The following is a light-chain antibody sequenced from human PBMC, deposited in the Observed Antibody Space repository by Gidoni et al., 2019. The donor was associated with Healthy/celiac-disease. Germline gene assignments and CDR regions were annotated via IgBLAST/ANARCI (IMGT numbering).Light chain of an antibody. J-gene: IGKJ3*01. CDR2: GAS. V-gene: IGKV3-20*01. CDR3: QRYGSSRIFT. Sequence: EIVLTQSPGTLSLSPGERATLSCRASQSVSSSYLAWYQQKPGQARRLRIYGASSRATGIPDRVRGSGSGTDFTLTISRLGPEDFAVYYCQRYGSSRIFTFGPGTKVDIK. CDR1: QSVSSSY.